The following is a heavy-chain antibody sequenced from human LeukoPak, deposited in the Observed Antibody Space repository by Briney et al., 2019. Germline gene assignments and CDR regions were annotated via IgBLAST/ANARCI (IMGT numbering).Heavy chain of an antibody. CDR2: TRGSGSGM. J-gene: IGHJ4*02. CDR1: GFAFSDYS. CDR3: ARDDNWGFDY. Sequence: PGGSLRLSCAASGFAFSDYSMNWVRQAPGKGLEWVANTRGSGSGMGSGNYYAGAVKGRFTISRDNAKNSLYLQMNSLRAEDTAFYYCARDDNWGFDYWGQGAPVTVSS. D-gene: IGHD7-27*01. V-gene: IGHV3-21*05.